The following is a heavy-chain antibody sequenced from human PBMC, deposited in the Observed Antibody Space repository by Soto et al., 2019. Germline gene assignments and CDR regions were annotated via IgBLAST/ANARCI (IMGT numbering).Heavy chain of an antibody. CDR3: ARDPYYYDSSGYFSGYFHH. CDR2: INGGNGQT. Sequence: ASVKVSCKASGYTFSSYALHWVRQAPGQRLEWMGWINGGNGQTKYSQKFQGRVTFTRDTSASTAYLDLSSLRSEDTAVYYCARDPYYYDSSGYFSGYFHHCGQGTQVTVSS. V-gene: IGHV1-3*01. J-gene: IGHJ1*01. D-gene: IGHD3-22*01. CDR1: GYTFSSYA.